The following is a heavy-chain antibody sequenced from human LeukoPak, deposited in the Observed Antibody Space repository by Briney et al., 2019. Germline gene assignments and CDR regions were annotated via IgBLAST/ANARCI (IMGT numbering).Heavy chain of an antibody. CDR2: VSSSIRYI. Sequence: GGSPRLSCAASGVTFCGSSMNCVPQAPGKGRERVSSVSSSIRYIYYTETAKGRVTISRDNAKSTLYLRISSLRAEETPVYYCARPSQQPLDLWDFDYWGQGTLVTVAS. V-gene: IGHV3-21*04. J-gene: IGHJ4*02. D-gene: IGHD6-13*01. CDR3: ARPSQQPLDLWDFDY. CDR1: GVTFCGSS.